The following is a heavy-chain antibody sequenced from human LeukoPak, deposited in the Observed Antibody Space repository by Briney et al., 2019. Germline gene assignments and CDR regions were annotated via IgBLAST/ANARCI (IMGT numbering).Heavy chain of an antibody. Sequence: GASVTVSCKVSGYTLTELSMHWVRQAPGKRREWMGGFDPEDGETIYAQKFQGRVTMTEDTSTDTVYMELSSLRSEDTAVYYCATDSACSGGSCYPTGWFDPWGQGNLVTVSS. CDR1: GYTLTELS. V-gene: IGHV1-24*01. CDR2: FDPEDGET. J-gene: IGHJ5*02. CDR3: ATDSACSGGSCYPTGWFDP. D-gene: IGHD2-15*01.